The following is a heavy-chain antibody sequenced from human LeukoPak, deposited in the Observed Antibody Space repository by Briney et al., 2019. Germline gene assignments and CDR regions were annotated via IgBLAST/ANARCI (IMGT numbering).Heavy chain of an antibody. J-gene: IGHJ4*02. CDR2: IHRGGST. Sequence: PGGSLRLSCTASGFGVGGDDMTWVRQAPGKGPEWVSVIHRGGSTSYVDSVRGRFTISRDKTENRLYLEMNSLRVEDTALYYCAKIRGSSIALVGTLQWGPGTLVTVSS. CDR1: GFGVGGDD. CDR3: AKIRGSSIALVGTLQ. V-gene: IGHV3-53*01. D-gene: IGHD3-9*01.